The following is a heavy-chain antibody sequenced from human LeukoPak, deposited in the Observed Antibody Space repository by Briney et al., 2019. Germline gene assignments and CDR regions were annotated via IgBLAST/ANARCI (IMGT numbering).Heavy chain of an antibody. D-gene: IGHD5-24*01. CDR3: AGEVNGYNTQSWFDP. Sequence: SVKVSCKASGGTSSSYAISWVRQAPGQGLEWMGGIIPIFGTANYAQKFQGRVTITADESTSTAYMELSSLRSEDTAVYYCAGEVNGYNTQSWFDPWGQGTLVTVSS. J-gene: IGHJ5*02. CDR2: IIPIFGTA. V-gene: IGHV1-69*13. CDR1: GGTSSSYA.